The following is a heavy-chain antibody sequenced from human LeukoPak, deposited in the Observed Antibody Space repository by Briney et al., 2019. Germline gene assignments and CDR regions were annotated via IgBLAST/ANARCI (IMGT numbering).Heavy chain of an antibody. CDR1: GGSISSYY. CDR2: IYYSGST. CDR3: ARETFHAGYSYGYFDY. Sequence: PSESLSLTCTVSGGSISSYYWSWIRQPPGKGREWIGYIYYSGSTNYNPSLKSRVTISVDTSKNQFSLKLSSVTAADTAVYYCARETFHAGYSYGYFDYWGQGTLVTVSS. V-gene: IGHV4-59*01. D-gene: IGHD5-18*01. J-gene: IGHJ4*02.